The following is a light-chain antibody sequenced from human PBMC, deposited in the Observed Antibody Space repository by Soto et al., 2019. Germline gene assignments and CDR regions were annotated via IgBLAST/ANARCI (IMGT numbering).Light chain of an antibody. CDR2: DAS. CDR3: QQRSNWPG. CDR1: QSVSSY. V-gene: IGKV3-11*01. Sequence: EIVLTQSPATLSLSPGERATLSCRASQSVSSYLAWYQQKPGQAPRLLIYDASNRATGIPARFSGSGSGTDFTLTISSLEPEDFAVYYCQQRSNWPGFGGVNKVEIK. J-gene: IGKJ4*02.